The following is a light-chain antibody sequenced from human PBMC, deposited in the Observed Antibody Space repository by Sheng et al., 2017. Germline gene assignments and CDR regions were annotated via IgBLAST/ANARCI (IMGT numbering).Light chain of an antibody. CDR3: QQTYNTPWT. Sequence: DIQMTQSPSSLSASVGDRVTITCRASQYISSYLNWYQQKPGKAPKVLIYAASSLQSGVPSRFSGIGSGTDFTLTISSLQPEDFATYYCQQTYNTPWTFGQGTKVEXK. V-gene: IGKV1-39*01. J-gene: IGKJ1*01. CDR1: QYISSY. CDR2: AAS.